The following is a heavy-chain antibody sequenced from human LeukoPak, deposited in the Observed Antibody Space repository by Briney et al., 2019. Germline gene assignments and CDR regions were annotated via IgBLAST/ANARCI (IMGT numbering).Heavy chain of an antibody. CDR3: ARDLGERGWYWRPDY. Sequence: GRSLRLSCAASGFTFSSYAMHWVRQAPGKGLEWVAVISYDGSNKYYADSVKGRFTISRDNSKNTLYLQMNSLRAEDTAVYYCARDLGERGWYWRPDYWGQGTLVTVSS. V-gene: IGHV3-30*04. CDR2: ISYDGSNK. J-gene: IGHJ4*02. CDR1: GFTFSSYA. D-gene: IGHD6-19*01.